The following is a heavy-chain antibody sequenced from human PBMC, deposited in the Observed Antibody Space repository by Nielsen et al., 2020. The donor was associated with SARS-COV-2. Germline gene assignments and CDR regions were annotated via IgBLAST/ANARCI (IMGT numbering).Heavy chain of an antibody. D-gene: IGHD1-26*01. Sequence: GESLKISCAASGFTFSSYDMHWVRQATGKGLEWVSAIGTAGDTYYSDSVKGRFTISRDNFKNTLFLQMNSLRVEDTAVYFCARDGWDRSTDGMDVWGQGTTVTVSS. CDR2: IGTAGDT. J-gene: IGHJ6*02. CDR3: ARDGWDRSTDGMDV. CDR1: GFTFSSYD. V-gene: IGHV3-13*04.